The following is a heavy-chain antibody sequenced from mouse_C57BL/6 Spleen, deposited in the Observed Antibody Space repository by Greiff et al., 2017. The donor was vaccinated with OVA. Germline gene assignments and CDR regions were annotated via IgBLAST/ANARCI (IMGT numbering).Heavy chain of an antibody. Sequence: EVQLQESGPGLVKPSQSLSLTCSVTGYSITSGYYWNWIRQFPGNKLEWMGYISYDGSNNYNPSLKNRISITRDTSKNQFFLKLNSVTTEDTATYYCASPYDYDGAMDYWGQGTSVTVSS. V-gene: IGHV3-6*01. J-gene: IGHJ4*01. CDR1: GYSITSGYY. CDR2: ISYDGSN. CDR3: ASPYDYDGAMDY. D-gene: IGHD2-4*01.